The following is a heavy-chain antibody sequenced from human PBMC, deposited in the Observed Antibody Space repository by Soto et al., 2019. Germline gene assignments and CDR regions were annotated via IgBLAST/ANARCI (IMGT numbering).Heavy chain of an antibody. V-gene: IGHV4-34*09. J-gene: IGHJ6*02. CDR2: INHSGST. CDR3: ARSLTIFGGADYYYGMDV. Sequence: SETLSLTCAVYGGSFSGYYWSWIRQPPGKGLEWIGEINHSGSTNYNPSLKSRVTISVDTSKNQFSLKLSSVTAADTAVYYCARSLTIFGGADYYYGMDVWGQGTTVTVSS. D-gene: IGHD3-3*01. CDR1: GGSFSGYY.